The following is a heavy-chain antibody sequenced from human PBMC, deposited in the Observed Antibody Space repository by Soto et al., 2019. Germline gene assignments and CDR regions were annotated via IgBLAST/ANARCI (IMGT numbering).Heavy chain of an antibody. V-gene: IGHV3-48*03. CDR1: GFTFSSYE. D-gene: IGHD2-2*01. Sequence: EVQVGESGGGLVQPGGSLRLYCTAAGFTFSSYEMNGVRQAPGTGLEWVSYISDSGSTIYYADSVKGRCTISRDNAKNSLYLLMNSLRAEDTAVYYCARGPQFPDIEVIPGAGDDWGPGTLVTVSS. J-gene: IGHJ4*02. CDR2: ISDSGSTI. CDR3: ARGPQFPDIEVIPGAGDD.